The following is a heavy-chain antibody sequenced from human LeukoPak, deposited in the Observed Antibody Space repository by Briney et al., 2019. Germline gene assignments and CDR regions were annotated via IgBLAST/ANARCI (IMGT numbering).Heavy chain of an antibody. CDR3: ARDRVSYYYDSSGYQTLAYFDY. CDR2: INPHSGDT. J-gene: IGHJ4*02. Sequence: ASVKVSCKASGYTFTGYYMHWVRQAPGQGLEWMGWINPHSGDTNYAQQLQGRVTVTTDTSTSTAYMELRSLRSDDTAVYYCARDRVSYYYDSSGYQTLAYFDYWGQGTLVTVSS. D-gene: IGHD3-22*01. CDR1: GYTFTGYY. V-gene: IGHV1-18*01.